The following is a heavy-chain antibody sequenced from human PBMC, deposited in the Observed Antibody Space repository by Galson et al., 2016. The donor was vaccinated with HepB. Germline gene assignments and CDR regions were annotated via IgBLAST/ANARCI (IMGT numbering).Heavy chain of an antibody. CDR2: IWHDGSNK. CDR3: AKLGMPAYIWGSYRPGFYFDH. J-gene: IGHJ4*02. Sequence: SLRLSCAASEFTFGTYGMHWVRQAPGKGLEWVALIWHDGSNKYYADSVKGRFTISRDNPKNTLYLQMNSLRAEDTAVYYCAKLGMPAYIWGSYRPGFYFDHWAQGTLVTVSS. D-gene: IGHD3-16*02. V-gene: IGHV3-33*06. CDR1: EFTFGTYG.